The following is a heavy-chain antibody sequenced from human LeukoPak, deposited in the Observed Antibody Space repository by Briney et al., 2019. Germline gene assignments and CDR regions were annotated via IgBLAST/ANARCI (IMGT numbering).Heavy chain of an antibody. Sequence: PGGSLRLSCAASGFTFNNYSITWVRQAPGRVREWVSYISSGIGPMYYTNSVKGPFTISRDNAKKSLYLQMNSLRDEDTAVYYCARAVLGYSWFYDYWGQGTLVTVSS. CDR3: ARAVLGYSWFYDY. J-gene: IGHJ4*02. CDR1: GFTFNNYS. V-gene: IGHV3-48*02. CDR2: ISSGIGPM. D-gene: IGHD5-18*01.